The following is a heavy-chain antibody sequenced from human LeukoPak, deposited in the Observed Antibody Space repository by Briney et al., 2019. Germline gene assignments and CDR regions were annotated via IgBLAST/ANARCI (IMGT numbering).Heavy chain of an antibody. J-gene: IGHJ3*02. Sequence: GASVKVSCKASGYTFTSYGISWVRQAPGQGLEWMGWISAYNGNTNYAQKLQGRVTMTTDTSTSTAYMELRSLRSDDTAVYYCARGYYYDSSGYQDNAFDIWGQGTVVTVSS. D-gene: IGHD3-22*01. CDR3: ARGYYYDSSGYQDNAFDI. V-gene: IGHV1-18*01. CDR2: ISAYNGNT. CDR1: GYTFTSYG.